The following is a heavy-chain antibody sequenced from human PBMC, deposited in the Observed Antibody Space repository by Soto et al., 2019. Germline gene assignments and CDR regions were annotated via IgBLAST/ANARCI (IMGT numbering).Heavy chain of an antibody. CDR2: IYYSGST. D-gene: IGHD3-3*01. Sequence: QVQLQESGPGLVKPSQTLSLTCTVSGGSISSGGYYWSWIRQHPGKGLEWIGYIYYSGSTYYNPSLKSRVTRSVDTSKNQFSLKLSSVTAADTAVYYCARAVKDDFWSGPTLYFHHWGQGTLVTVSS. CDR1: GGSISSGGYY. J-gene: IGHJ1*01. V-gene: IGHV4-31*03. CDR3: ARAVKDDFWSGPTLYFHH.